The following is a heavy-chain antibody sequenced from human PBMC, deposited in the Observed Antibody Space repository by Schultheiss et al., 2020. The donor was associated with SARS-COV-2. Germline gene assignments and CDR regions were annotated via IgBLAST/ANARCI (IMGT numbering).Heavy chain of an antibody. CDR1: EFTFSNYA. J-gene: IGHJ6*03. Sequence: GGSLRLSCAASEFTFSNYAMSWIRQAPGKGLEWVSRISSDGSSTSYADSVKGRFTISRDNAKNTLYLQMHTLRAEDTDVSHCAREGAPGDLTYYYYMDVWGKGTTVTVSS. CDR2: ISSDGSST. D-gene: IGHD3-16*01. CDR3: AREGAPGDLTYYYYMDV. V-gene: IGHV3-74*01.